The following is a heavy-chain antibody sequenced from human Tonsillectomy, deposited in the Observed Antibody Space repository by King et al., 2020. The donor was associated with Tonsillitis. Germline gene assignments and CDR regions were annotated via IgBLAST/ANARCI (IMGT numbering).Heavy chain of an antibody. D-gene: IGHD5-24*01. CDR2: IYYSGST. Sequence: QLQESGPGLVKPSETLSLTCTVSGGSISSSSYYWGWIRQPPGKGLEWIGSIYYSGSTYYNPSLKSRVTISVDTSKNQFSLKLSSVTAADTAVYYCARPREIRDGSINWGQGTLVTVSS. J-gene: IGHJ4*02. CDR3: ARPREIRDGSIN. CDR1: GGSISSSSYY. V-gene: IGHV4-39*01.